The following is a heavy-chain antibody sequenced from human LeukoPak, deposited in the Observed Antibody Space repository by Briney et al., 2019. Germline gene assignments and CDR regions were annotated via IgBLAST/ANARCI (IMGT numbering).Heavy chain of an antibody. CDR3: ARDVGVITPNDAFDI. D-gene: IGHD3-22*01. CDR1: GYTFTGYY. J-gene: IGHJ3*02. V-gene: IGHV1-2*06. CDR2: INPNSGGT. Sequence: ASVKVSCKASGYTFTGYYIHWVRQAPGQGLEWMGRINPNSGGTNYAQKFQGRVTMTRDTSISTAYMELSRLRSDDTAVYYCARDVGVITPNDAFDIWGQGTMVTVSS.